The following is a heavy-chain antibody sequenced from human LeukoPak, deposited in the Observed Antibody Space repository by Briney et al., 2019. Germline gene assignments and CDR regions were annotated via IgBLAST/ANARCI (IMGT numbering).Heavy chain of an antibody. J-gene: IGHJ4*02. Sequence: GGSLRLSCAASGFTFTKYWMSWVRQAPGKGLEWVANINENGSEKKYLDSVKGRFTISRDNARNFIYLQVNSLRAEDTAVYYCARARLAVAGNYFDNWGQGTLVTVSS. D-gene: IGHD6-19*01. CDR1: GFTFTKYW. CDR3: ARARLAVAGNYFDN. V-gene: IGHV3-7*04. CDR2: INENGSEK.